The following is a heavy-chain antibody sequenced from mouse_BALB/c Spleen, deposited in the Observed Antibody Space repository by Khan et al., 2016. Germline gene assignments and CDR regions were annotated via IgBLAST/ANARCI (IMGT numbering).Heavy chain of an antibody. CDR3: ASAGYYGYLAY. Sequence: EVQRQESGGGLVHPGGSLKLSCAASGFDFSRYWMSWVRQAPGKGLEWIGEINPDSYTINYTPSLKDKFIISRDNAKNTLYLQMSKVRSEDTALYYCASAGYYGYLAYWGQGTLVTVSA. CDR1: GFDFSRYW. D-gene: IGHD1-1*01. CDR2: INPDSYTI. V-gene: IGHV4-1*02. J-gene: IGHJ3*01.